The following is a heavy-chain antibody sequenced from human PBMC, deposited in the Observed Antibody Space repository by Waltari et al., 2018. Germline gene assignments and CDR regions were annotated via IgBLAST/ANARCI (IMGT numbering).Heavy chain of an antibody. Sequence: QMQLQESCPGLVKPSEPLSLPCTVSGGSLSSSTYYWGWIRQPPGKGLEWIGNIYYSGSTYYKPSLKSRLTISVDTSKNQFSLNLRSVTAADTAVYYCARLPISLGVGSVFDIWGQGTMVTVSS. CDR3: ARLPISLGVGSVFDI. J-gene: IGHJ3*02. V-gene: IGHV4-39*01. D-gene: IGHD2-15*01. CDR2: IYYSGST. CDR1: GGSLSSSTYY.